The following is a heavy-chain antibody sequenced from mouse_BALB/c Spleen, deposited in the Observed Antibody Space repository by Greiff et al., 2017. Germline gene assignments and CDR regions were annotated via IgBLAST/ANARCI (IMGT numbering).Heavy chain of an antibody. CDR1: GFTFSSFG. CDR3: ARDDGNYPYYAMDY. CDR2: ISSGSSTI. D-gene: IGHD2-1*01. J-gene: IGHJ4*01. Sequence: DVMLVESGGGLVQPGGSRKLSCAASGFTFSSFGMHWVRQAPEKGLEWVAYISSGSSTIYYADTVKGRFTISRDNPKNTLFLQMTSLRSEDTAMYYCARDDGNYPYYAMDYWGQGTSVTVSA. V-gene: IGHV5-17*02.